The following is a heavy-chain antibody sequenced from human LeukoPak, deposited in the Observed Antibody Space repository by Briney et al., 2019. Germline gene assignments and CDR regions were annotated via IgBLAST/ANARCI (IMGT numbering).Heavy chain of an antibody. Sequence: PGGSLRLSCAASGFTFSNYWMSWVRQAPGKGLEWVANIKHDGSDKYYVDSVKGRFTISRDNAKNSLYLQMNSLRAEDTAVYYCARDLGGFDYWGQGTLVTVSS. V-gene: IGHV3-7*01. CDR2: IKHDGSDK. CDR1: GFTFSNYW. J-gene: IGHJ4*02. D-gene: IGHD1-26*01. CDR3: ARDLGGFDY.